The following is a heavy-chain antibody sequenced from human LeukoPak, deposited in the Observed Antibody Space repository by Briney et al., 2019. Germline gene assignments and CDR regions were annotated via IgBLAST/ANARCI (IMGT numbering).Heavy chain of an antibody. CDR1: GGSFSGYY. Sequence: ETLSLTCAVYGGSFSGYYWSRIRQPPGKGLEWIGEINHSGSTNYNPSLKSRVTISVDTSKNQFSLKLSSVTAADTAVYYCARDQPGGDAFDIWGQGTLVTVSS. J-gene: IGHJ3*02. CDR3: ARDQPGGDAFDI. CDR2: INHSGST. V-gene: IGHV4-34*01.